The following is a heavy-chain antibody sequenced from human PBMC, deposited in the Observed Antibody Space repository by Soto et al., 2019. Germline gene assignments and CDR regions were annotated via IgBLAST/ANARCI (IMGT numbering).Heavy chain of an antibody. D-gene: IGHD3-3*01. CDR3: AKDWYYTIDY. V-gene: IGHV4-61*01. Sequence: PSETLSLTCTVSGGSFKSGSYSWSWIRQPPGKGLEWIGYVYHTGRTSYNPSLKSRVSISMDTSKNQFSLNLDSVTAADTAVYYCAKDWYYTIDYWGQGTPVTVSS. CDR2: VYHTGRT. J-gene: IGHJ4*02. CDR1: GGSFKSGSYS.